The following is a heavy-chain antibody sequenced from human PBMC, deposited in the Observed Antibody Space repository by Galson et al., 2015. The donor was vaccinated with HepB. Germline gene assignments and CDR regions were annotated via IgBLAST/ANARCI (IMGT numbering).Heavy chain of an antibody. D-gene: IGHD1-1*01. CDR1: GYSFTTYW. CDR3: ARSYTTMGSVFDY. V-gene: IGHV5-51*01. CDR2: VYPGDSDT. J-gene: IGHJ4*02. Sequence: QSGAEVKKPGESLKISCKGSGYSFTTYWIGWVRQMPGKGLEWMGIVYPGDSDTRYSPSFQGPVTISVDKSISTAYLQWSSLNASDTAIYYCARSYTTMGSVFDYWGQGTLVTVSS.